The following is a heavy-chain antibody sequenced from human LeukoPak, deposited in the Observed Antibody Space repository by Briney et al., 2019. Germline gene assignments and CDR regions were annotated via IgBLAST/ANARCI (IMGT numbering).Heavy chain of an antibody. CDR1: GGSISSGDYY. V-gene: IGHV4-30-4*01. CDR3: ARGKAEYDTLTGYYSYYYYGMDV. J-gene: IGHJ6*02. D-gene: IGHD3-9*01. Sequence: SQTLSLTCTVSGGSISSGDYYWSWIRQPPGKGLEWIGYIYYSGSTYYNPSLKSRVTISVDTSKNQFSLKLSSVTAADTAVYYCARGKAEYDTLTGYYSYYYYGMDVWGQGTTVTVSS. CDR2: IYYSGST.